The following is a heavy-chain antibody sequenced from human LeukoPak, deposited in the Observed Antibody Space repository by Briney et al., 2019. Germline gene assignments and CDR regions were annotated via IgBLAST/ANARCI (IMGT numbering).Heavy chain of an antibody. CDR1: GYTVTSYD. Sequence: ASVKVSCKASGYTVTSYDMHWVRQAPGQGLEGMGIINPSGGSTSYAQKFQGRVTMTRDTSTSTVYMELSSLRSEDTAVYYCARANYGSGSHDPWGQGTLVTVPS. CDR2: INPSGGST. J-gene: IGHJ5*02. V-gene: IGHV1-46*01. D-gene: IGHD3-10*01. CDR3: ARANYGSGSHDP.